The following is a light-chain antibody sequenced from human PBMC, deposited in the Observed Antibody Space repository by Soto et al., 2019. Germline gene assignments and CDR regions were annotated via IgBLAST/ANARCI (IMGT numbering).Light chain of an antibody. Sequence: EIVLTQSPGTLSLSPGERATLSCRASQSVSSSYLAWYHQKPGQAPRLLIYDASMATGIPDRFSGSWSGTDFTLTSTRMEPEDIAVYYCQHYGTSALFGPGNTVD. CDR2: DAS. V-gene: IGKV3-20*01. CDR1: QSVSSSY. J-gene: IGKJ3*01. CDR3: QHYGTSAL.